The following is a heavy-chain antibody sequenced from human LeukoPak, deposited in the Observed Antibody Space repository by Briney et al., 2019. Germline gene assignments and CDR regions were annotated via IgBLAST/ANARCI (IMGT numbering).Heavy chain of an antibody. V-gene: IGHV4-4*07. Sequence: SETLSLTCTVSGGSFSSSYWSWIRQPAGKGLEWIGRNYTSGSTNFNPSLKSRVTISIDKSKNQISLKLNSVTAADTAVYYCARGYSGNYLRFDPWGQGTLVTVSS. D-gene: IGHD1-26*01. CDR2: NYTSGST. CDR3: ARGYSGNYLRFDP. J-gene: IGHJ5*02. CDR1: GGSFSSSY.